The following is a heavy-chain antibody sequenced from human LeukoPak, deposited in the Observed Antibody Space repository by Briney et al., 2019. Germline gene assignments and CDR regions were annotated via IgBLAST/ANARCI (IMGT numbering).Heavy chain of an antibody. Sequence: GGSLRLSCAASGFTFSTYGMHWVRQAPGKGLEWVPSISGNGGYTYHADSVKGRFTISRDNSKNTLYMQMNSLRAEDTAVYFCAKGNNGCYDSWGQGTLVTVSS. V-gene: IGHV3-23*01. J-gene: IGHJ4*02. CDR2: ISGNGGYT. CDR3: AKGNNGCYDS. CDR1: GFTFSTYG. D-gene: IGHD2-15*01.